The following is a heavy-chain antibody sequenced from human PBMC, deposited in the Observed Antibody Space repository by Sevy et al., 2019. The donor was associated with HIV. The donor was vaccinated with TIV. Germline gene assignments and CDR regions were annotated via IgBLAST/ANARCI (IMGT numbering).Heavy chain of an antibody. J-gene: IGHJ4*02. Sequence: VSVKVSCKASGYTFASYAISWVRQAPGQGLEWMGWISAYNGNTNFAQKLQGRVTMTTDTSTTTAYMELRSLRSDDTAVYYCARGGCSGSSCTYYFDYWGQGTLVTVSS. V-gene: IGHV1-18*01. CDR1: GYTFASYA. CDR2: ISAYNGNT. D-gene: IGHD2-15*01. CDR3: ARGGCSGSSCTYYFDY.